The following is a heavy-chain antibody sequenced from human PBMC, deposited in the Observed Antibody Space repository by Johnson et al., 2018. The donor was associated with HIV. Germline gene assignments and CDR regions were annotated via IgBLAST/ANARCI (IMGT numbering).Heavy chain of an antibody. Sequence: QVQLVESGGCLVQPWGSLRLSCAASGFTFSSYGMHWVRQAPGKGLEWVAVIWYDGSNKYYADSVKGRFTISRDNSKNTLYLQMNSLRAEDTAVYDCAKDYYGSGSKHDAFDIWGQGTMVTVSS. V-gene: IGHV3-30*02. CDR2: IWYDGSNK. CDR3: AKDYYGSGSKHDAFDI. D-gene: IGHD3-10*01. J-gene: IGHJ3*02. CDR1: GFTFSSYG.